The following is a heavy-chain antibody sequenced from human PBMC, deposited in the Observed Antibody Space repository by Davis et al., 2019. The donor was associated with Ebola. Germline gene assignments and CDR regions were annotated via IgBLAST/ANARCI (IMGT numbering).Heavy chain of an antibody. Sequence: GESLKIYCAASGFTVNDNYVTWVRQAPGKWLEWVSLMYSDGTTYYAESVKGRFTLSRDNANNTLSLQMNSLRGEDTARYYCARGGVGRFYWYGMDVWGQGTTVTVSS. CDR1: GFTVNDNY. CDR3: ARGGVGRFYWYGMDV. CDR2: MYSDGTT. D-gene: IGHD2/OR15-2a*01. V-gene: IGHV3-66*02. J-gene: IGHJ6*02.